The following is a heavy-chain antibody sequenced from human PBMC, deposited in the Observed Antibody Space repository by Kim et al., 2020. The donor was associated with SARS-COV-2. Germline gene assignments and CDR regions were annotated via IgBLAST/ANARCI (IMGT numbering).Heavy chain of an antibody. D-gene: IGHD5-12*01. Sequence: SETLSLTCTVSGGSISSGGYYWSWIRQHPGKGLEWIGYIYYSGSTYYNPSLKSRVTISVDTSKNQFSLKLSSVTAADTAVYYCARRSWMATTPFLDYWGQGTLVTLSS. V-gene: IGHV4-31*03. CDR3: ARRSWMATTPFLDY. CDR2: IYYSGST. J-gene: IGHJ4*02. CDR1: GGSISSGGYY.